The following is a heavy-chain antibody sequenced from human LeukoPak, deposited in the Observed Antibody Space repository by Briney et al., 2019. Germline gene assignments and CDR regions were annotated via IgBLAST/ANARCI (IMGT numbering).Heavy chain of an antibody. V-gene: IGHV1-18*01. J-gene: IGHJ4*02. CDR3: ARAGQWFGELFIDY. CDR2: ISAYNGNT. D-gene: IGHD3-10*01. CDR1: GYTFTSYG. Sequence: ASVKVSCKASGYTFTSYGISWVRQAPGQGLEWMGWISAYNGNTNYAQKFQGRVTMTRDTSISTAYMELSRLRSDDTAVYYCARAGQWFGELFIDYWGQGTLVTVSS.